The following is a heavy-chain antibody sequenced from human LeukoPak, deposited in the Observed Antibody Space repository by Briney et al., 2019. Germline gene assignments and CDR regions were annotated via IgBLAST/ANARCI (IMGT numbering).Heavy chain of an antibody. V-gene: IGHV3-30*04. CDR3: AKDLKDIVVVPATPGFDY. CDR2: ISYDGSNK. Sequence: QPGSSLRLSCSASGFTFTSYAIQWVRQARGRGREWWAVISYDGSNKYYADSVTGRFTISRDNSKNTLYLKMNSLRAEDTAVYYCAKDLKDIVVVPATPGFDYWGQGTLVTVSS. J-gene: IGHJ4*02. CDR1: GFTFTSYA. D-gene: IGHD2-2*01.